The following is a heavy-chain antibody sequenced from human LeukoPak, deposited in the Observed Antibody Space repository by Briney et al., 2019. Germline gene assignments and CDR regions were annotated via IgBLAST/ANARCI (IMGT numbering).Heavy chain of an antibody. Sequence: GGSLRLSCAASGFTFSSYAMSWVRQAPGKGLVWVSAISGSGGSAYYADSVKGRFTISRDNSKNTLYLQMNSLRAEDTAVYYCAKPPKTSCGGDCYFDYWGQGTLVTVSS. V-gene: IGHV3-23*01. CDR3: AKPPKTSCGGDCYFDY. J-gene: IGHJ4*02. CDR2: ISGSGGSA. CDR1: GFTFSSYA. D-gene: IGHD2-21*02.